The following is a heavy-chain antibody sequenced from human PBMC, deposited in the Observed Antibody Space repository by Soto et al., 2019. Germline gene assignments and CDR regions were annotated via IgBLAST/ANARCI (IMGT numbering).Heavy chain of an antibody. CDR1: GYTFTSYA. J-gene: IGHJ3*02. D-gene: IGHD6-13*01. Sequence: ASVKVSCKASGYTFTSYAMHWVRQAPGQRLEWMGWINAGNGNTKYSQKFQGRVTITRDTSASTAYMELSSLRSEDTAVYYCARPLRGAAAGTYAVDIWGQGTMVTVSS. V-gene: IGHV1-3*01. CDR2: INAGNGNT. CDR3: ARPLRGAAAGTYAVDI.